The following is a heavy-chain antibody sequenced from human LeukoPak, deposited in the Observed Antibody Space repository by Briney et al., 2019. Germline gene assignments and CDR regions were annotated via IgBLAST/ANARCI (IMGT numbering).Heavy chain of an antibody. D-gene: IGHD6-6*01. J-gene: IGHJ4*02. V-gene: IGHV1-2*02. CDR1: GYTFPGYY. Sequence: ASVKVSCKASGYTFPGYYMHWVRQAPGQGLEGMGWINPNSGGTNYAQKFQGRVTMTRDTSISTAYMELSRLRSDDTAVYYCAREHSSSSGKVFDYWGQGTLVTVSS. CDR2: INPNSGGT. CDR3: AREHSSSSGKVFDY.